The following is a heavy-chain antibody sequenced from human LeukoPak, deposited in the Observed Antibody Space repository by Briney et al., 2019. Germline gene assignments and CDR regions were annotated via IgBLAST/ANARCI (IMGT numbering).Heavy chain of an antibody. CDR2: IIPIFGTA. V-gene: IGHV1-69*13. D-gene: IGHD1-26*01. CDR1: GYTFTSFY. CDR3: ARNSGSYYVGDAFDI. Sequence: EASVKVSCKASGYTFTSFYMHWVRQAPGQGLEWMGGIIPIFGTANYAQKFQGRVTITADESTSTAYMELSSLRSEDTAVYYCARNSGSYYVGDAFDIWGQGTMVTVSS. J-gene: IGHJ3*02.